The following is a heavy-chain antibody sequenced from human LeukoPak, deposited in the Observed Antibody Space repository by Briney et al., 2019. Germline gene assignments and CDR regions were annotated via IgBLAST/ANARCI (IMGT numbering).Heavy chain of an antibody. D-gene: IGHD3-22*01. J-gene: IGHJ6*03. Sequence: PGGSLRLPCAASGFTFSSYDMHWVRQAIGKGLEWVSAIGTAGDTYYPGSVKGRFTISRENAKNSLYLQMNSLRAGDTAVYYCARGFYGDSSYYYYYMDVWGKGTTVTVSS. CDR2: IGTAGDT. CDR3: ARGFYGDSSYYYYYMDV. V-gene: IGHV3-13*01. CDR1: GFTFSSYD.